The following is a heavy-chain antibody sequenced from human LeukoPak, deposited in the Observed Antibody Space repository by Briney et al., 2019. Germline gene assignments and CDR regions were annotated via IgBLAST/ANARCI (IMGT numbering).Heavy chain of an antibody. D-gene: IGHD6-13*01. J-gene: IGHJ4*02. CDR1: GYTFTGYY. Sequence: ASVKVSCKASGYTFTGYYMHWVRQAPGQGLEWMGWINPNSGGTNYAQKFQGWVTMTRDTSISSAYMELSRLRSDGTAVYYCAREGIAAAGFDYWGQGTLVTVSS. V-gene: IGHV1-2*04. CDR3: AREGIAAAGFDY. CDR2: INPNSGGT.